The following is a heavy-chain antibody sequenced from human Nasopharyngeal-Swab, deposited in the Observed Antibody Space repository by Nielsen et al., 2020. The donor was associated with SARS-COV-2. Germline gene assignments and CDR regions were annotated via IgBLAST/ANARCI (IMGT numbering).Heavy chain of an antibody. D-gene: IGHD2-15*01. CDR2: IRSKAYGGTT. J-gene: IGHJ3*02. CDR1: GFTFGDYA. V-gene: IGHV3-49*04. CDR3: TRNVVVVRAEDAFDI. Sequence: GGSLRLSCTASGFTFGDYAMSWVRQAPGKGLEWVGFIRSKAYGGTTEYAASVKGRFTISRDDSKSIAYLQMNSLKTEDTAVYYCTRNVVVVRAEDAFDIWCQGTMVTVSS.